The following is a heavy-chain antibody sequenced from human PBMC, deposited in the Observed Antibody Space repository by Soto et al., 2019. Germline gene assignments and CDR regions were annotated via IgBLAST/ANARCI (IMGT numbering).Heavy chain of an antibody. Sequence: GGSLRLSCAASGFTFSSYGMHWVRQAPGKGLEWVAVISYDGSNKYYADSVKGRFTISRDNSKNTLYLQMNSLRAEETAVYYCAQCPEGGPYYYYGMDVWGQGTTITVSS. CDR1: GFTFSSYG. CDR2: ISYDGSNK. V-gene: IGHV3-30*18. CDR3: AQCPEGGPYYYYGMDV. J-gene: IGHJ6*02.